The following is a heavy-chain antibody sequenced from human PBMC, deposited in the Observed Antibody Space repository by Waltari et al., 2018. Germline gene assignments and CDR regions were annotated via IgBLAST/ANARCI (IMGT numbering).Heavy chain of an antibody. CDR1: GGSITTNYN. J-gene: IGHJ1*01. V-gene: IGHV4-39*01. CDR2: IQYRGST. Sequence: QLQLQESGPGLVRPSETLSLTCTVSGGSITTNYNWAWIRQPPGKGLEWMVNIQYRGSTFYNPSLMSRVTISLDTSKNQFSLTLTSVDAADTAVYFCGRIAFGDDGGYFQYWGQGTLVTVSS. CDR3: GRIAFGDDGGYFQY. D-gene: IGHD4-17*01.